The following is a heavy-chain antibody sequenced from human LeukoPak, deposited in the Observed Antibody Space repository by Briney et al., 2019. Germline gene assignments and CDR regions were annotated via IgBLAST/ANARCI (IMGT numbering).Heavy chain of an antibody. D-gene: IGHD3-3*01. CDR1: GFTVSSNY. Sequence: GGSLRLSCAASGFTVSSNYMSWVRQAPGKGLDWVSVIYSGGRTYYADSVKGRFTISRDNAKNSLYLQMNSLRAEDTAVYYCARERRTITIFGVVAGRAFDIWGQGTMVTVSS. J-gene: IGHJ3*02. CDR2: IYSGGRT. V-gene: IGHV3-53*01. CDR3: ARERRTITIFGVVAGRAFDI.